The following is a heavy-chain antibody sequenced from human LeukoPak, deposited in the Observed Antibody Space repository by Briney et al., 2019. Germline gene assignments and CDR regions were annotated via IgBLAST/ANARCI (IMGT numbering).Heavy chain of an antibody. D-gene: IGHD5-24*01. V-gene: IGHV3-15*07. CDR3: IRYGYNLAKYSQH. CDR2: IKSDTDGGTT. J-gene: IGHJ1*01. Sequence: AGGSLRLSCAASGFIFSNAWMNWVRQAPGKGLEWVGHIKSDTDGGTTDYAAPVKGRFVISRDDSENTLYLQMNSLKTEDTAVYFCIRYGYNLAKYSQHWGQGTLVTVSS. CDR1: GFIFSNAW.